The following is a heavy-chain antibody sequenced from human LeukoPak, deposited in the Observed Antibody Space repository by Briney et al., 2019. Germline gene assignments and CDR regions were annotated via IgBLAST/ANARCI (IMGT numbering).Heavy chain of an antibody. Sequence: ASVKVSCKASGYTFTSYGISWVRQAPGQGLEWMGWISAYNGNTNYAQKLQGRVTMTTDTSTSTAYMELRSLRSDDTAVYYCARDYDILTGYVDAFDIWDQGTMVTVSS. CDR1: GYTFTSYG. J-gene: IGHJ3*02. D-gene: IGHD3-9*01. V-gene: IGHV1-18*01. CDR3: ARDYDILTGYVDAFDI. CDR2: ISAYNGNT.